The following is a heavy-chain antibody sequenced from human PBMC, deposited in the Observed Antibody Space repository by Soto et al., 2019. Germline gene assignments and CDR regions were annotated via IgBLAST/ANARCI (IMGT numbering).Heavy chain of an antibody. CDR2: ISGSGVST. CDR1: GFTFSSYD. J-gene: IGHJ2*01. Sequence: EVQLLESGGGLVQPGGSLRLSCAASGFTFSSYDMSWVRQAPGKGLEWVSGISGSGVSTYYADSVKGRFTISRDNSRKTMDLQMNSLSPEDTAVYHCAKFWSGYGINWYFDLWGRGNLVTASS. CDR3: AKFWSGYGINWYFDL. D-gene: IGHD3-3*01. V-gene: IGHV3-23*01.